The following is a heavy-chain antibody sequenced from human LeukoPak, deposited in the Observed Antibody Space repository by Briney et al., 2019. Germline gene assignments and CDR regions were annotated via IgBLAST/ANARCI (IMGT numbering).Heavy chain of an antibody. V-gene: IGHV1-2*02. J-gene: IGHJ4*02. CDR1: GYTFTDYY. Sequence: ASVKVSCKASGYTFTDYYMHWVRQAPGQGLEWMGWINPNSGGTNYAQKFQGRVTMTTDTSTSTAYMELRSLRSDDTAVYYCARDRGGGGITGSWGQGTLVTVSS. D-gene: IGHD1-20*01. CDR3: ARDRGGGGITGS. CDR2: INPNSGGT.